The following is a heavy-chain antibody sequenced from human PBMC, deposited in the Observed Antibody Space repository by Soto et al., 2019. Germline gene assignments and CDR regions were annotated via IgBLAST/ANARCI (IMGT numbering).Heavy chain of an antibody. CDR1: GDSVSSNSAA. V-gene: IGHV6-1*01. J-gene: IGHJ4*02. Sequence: PSQTLSLTCAISGDSVSSNSAAWNWIRQSPSRGLEWLGRTYYRSKWYNDYAVSVRSRITINPDTSKNQFSLQLNSVTPEDTAVYYCARAGNWNDDPATYYFDYWGQGTLVTVSS. CDR2: TYYRSKWYN. CDR3: ARAGNWNDDPATYYFDY. D-gene: IGHD1-1*01.